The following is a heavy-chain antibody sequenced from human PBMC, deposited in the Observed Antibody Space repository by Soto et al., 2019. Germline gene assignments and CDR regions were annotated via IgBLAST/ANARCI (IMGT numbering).Heavy chain of an antibody. CDR1: VYTITSYE. CDR2: ISAYNGNT. D-gene: IGHD6-13*01. V-gene: IGHV1-18*01. Sequence: ASVKVSSKASVYTITSYEISCVLQSPGQKHEWMGWISAYNGNTNYAQKLQGRVTMTTDTSTSTAYMELRSLRSDDTAVYYCARDHEYCISWSGGNHRYGIDFRGQGTSVTVSS. J-gene: IGHJ6*02. CDR3: ARDHEYCISWSGGNHRYGIDF.